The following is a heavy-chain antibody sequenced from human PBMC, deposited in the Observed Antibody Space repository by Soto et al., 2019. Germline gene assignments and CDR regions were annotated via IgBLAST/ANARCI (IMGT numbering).Heavy chain of an antibody. D-gene: IGHD5-12*01. J-gene: IGHJ4*02. CDR2: IYHSGST. CDR1: GYSISSGYY. CDR3: ANVDIVATINY. V-gene: IGHV4-38-2*01. Sequence: SETLSLTCAVSGYSISSGYYWGWIRQPPGKGLEWIGSIYHSGSTYYNPSLKSRVTISVDTSKNQFSLKLSSVTAADTAVYYCANVDIVATINYWGQGTLVT.